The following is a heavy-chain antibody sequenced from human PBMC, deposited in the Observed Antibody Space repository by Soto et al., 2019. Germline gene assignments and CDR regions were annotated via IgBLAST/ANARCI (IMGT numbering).Heavy chain of an antibody. Sequence: EVQLVESGGGLVQPGRSLRLSCAASGFTFDDYAMHWVWQAPGKGLEWVSGISWNSGSIGYADSVKGRFTISRDNAKNSLYLQMNSLRAEDTALYYCAKDLKYDFWSGYSGYGMDVWGQGTTVTVSS. CDR2: ISWNSGSI. CDR3: AKDLKYDFWSGYSGYGMDV. J-gene: IGHJ6*02. V-gene: IGHV3-9*01. CDR1: GFTFDDYA. D-gene: IGHD3-3*01.